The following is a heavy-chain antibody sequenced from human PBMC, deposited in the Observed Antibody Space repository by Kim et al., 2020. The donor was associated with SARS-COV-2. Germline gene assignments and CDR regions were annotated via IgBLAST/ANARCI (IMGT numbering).Heavy chain of an antibody. Sequence: SETLSLTCAVSGASINSINWWRWVRQAPGPGLEWIGEIHHSGNTNYNPSLKSRVSISVDNSNNLFSLRLNSVTAADTAVYYCARLRTDNGSYFRFDYWGQGTLVTVSS. J-gene: IGHJ4*02. V-gene: IGHV4-4*02. D-gene: IGHD1-26*01. CDR3: ARLRTDNGSYFRFDY. CDR1: GASINSINW. CDR2: IHHSGNT.